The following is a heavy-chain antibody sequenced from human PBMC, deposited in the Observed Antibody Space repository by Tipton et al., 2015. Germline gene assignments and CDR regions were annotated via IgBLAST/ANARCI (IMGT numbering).Heavy chain of an antibody. J-gene: IGHJ4*02. CDR3: ARHKDSGTYPMDC. Sequence: TLSLTCSVSGYFISSGHYWGWIRQPPGKGLEYIGYIHYSGNSNYNPSLKSRISMSVDTSKNQISLKMTSVTAADTAFYYCARHKDSGTYPMDCWGQGTLVTVSS. D-gene: IGHD3-10*01. CDR1: GYFISSGHY. CDR2: IHYSGNS. V-gene: IGHV4-59*11.